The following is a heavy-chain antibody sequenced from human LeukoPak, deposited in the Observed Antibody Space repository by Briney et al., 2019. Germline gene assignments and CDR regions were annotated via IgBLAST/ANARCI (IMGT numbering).Heavy chain of an antibody. CDR1: GGTFSSYA. Sequence: ASVKVSCKASGGTFSSYAISWVRQAPGQGLEWMGRIIPIFGTANYAQKFQGRVTITTDESTSTAYMELSSLRSGDTAVYYCARHSSSWYLDRFDPWGQGTLVTVSS. J-gene: IGHJ5*02. CDR3: ARHSSSWYLDRFDP. CDR2: IIPIFGTA. V-gene: IGHV1-69*05. D-gene: IGHD6-13*01.